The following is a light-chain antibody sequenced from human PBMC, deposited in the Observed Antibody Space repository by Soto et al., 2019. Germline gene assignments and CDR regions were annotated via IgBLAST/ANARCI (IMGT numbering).Light chain of an antibody. Sequence: QSALTQPPSASGSPGQSVTISCTGTSSDVGGYKYVSWYQQHPGKAPKVMIYEVSKRPSGVPDRFSGSKSGNTASLTVSGLQAEDEADCYCSSYAGSDLYVFGSGTKLTVL. J-gene: IGLJ1*01. CDR2: EVS. CDR3: SSYAGSDLYV. CDR1: SSDVGGYKY. V-gene: IGLV2-8*01.